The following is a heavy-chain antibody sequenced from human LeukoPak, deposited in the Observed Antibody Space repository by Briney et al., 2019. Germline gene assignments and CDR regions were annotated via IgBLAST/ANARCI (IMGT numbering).Heavy chain of an antibody. D-gene: IGHD5-24*01. CDR3: ARREKMATIGGYFDY. J-gene: IGHJ4*02. V-gene: IGHV4-39*01. CDR2: IYYSGST. CDR1: GGSISSSSYY. Sequence: PSETLSLTCTVSGGSISSSSYYWGWIRQPPGTGLEWIGSIYYSGSTYYNPSLKSRVTISVDTSKNQFSLKLSSVTAADTAVYYCARREKMATIGGYFDYWGQGTLGTVSS.